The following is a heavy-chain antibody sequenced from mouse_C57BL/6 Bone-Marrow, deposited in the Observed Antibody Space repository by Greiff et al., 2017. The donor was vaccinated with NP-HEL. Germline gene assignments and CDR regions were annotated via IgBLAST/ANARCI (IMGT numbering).Heavy chain of an antibody. D-gene: IGHD2-1*01. V-gene: IGHV1-19*01. J-gene: IGHJ3*01. CDR3: ARSDFLWYRFAY. CDR2: INPYNGGT. Sequence: VQLQQSGPVLVKPGASVKMSCKASGYTFTDYYMNWVKQSHGKSLEWIGVINPYNGGTSYNQKFKGKATLTVDKSSSTAYMELNRLTSEDSAVYYCARSDFLWYRFAYWGQGTLVTVSA. CDR1: GYTFTDYY.